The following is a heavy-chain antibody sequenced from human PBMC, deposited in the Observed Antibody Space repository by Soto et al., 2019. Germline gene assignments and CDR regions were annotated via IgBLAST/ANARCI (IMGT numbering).Heavy chain of an antibody. CDR3: SSDGRKAQLRSSYNYYGMDV. CDR2: IRGGGTSI. J-gene: IGHJ6*02. V-gene: IGHV3-48*02. D-gene: IGHD5-12*01. Sequence: EVQLVESGGNLAQPGGSLRLSCAASGFTFSRSSMNWVRQAPGKGLEWVSTIRGGGTSIDYADSVKGRFIISRDNAKNSLYLQMHSLWDEATAVYYCSSDGRKAQLRSSYNYYGMDVWGQGTTVTFS. CDR1: GFTFSRSS.